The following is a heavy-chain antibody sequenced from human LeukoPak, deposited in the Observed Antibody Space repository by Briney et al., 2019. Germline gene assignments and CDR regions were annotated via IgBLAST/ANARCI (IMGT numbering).Heavy chain of an antibody. J-gene: IGHJ5*02. V-gene: IGHV4-59*01. D-gene: IGHD2-15*01. CDR1: GGSINSYY. CDR3: ARGRGGGGSSNNWFDP. Sequence: SETLSLTCTVSGGSINSYYWSWIRQPPGKGLEWIGYIYYSGSTNYNPSLKSRVTISVDTSKNQFSLKLSSVTAADMAVYYCARGRGGGGSSNNWFDPWGQGTLVTVSS. CDR2: IYYSGST.